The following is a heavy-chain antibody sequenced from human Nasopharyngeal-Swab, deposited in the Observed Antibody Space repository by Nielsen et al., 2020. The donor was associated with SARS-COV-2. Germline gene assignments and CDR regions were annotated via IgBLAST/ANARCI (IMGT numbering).Heavy chain of an antibody. CDR3: AGDGLDYDFWSAYFMDV. V-gene: IGHV3-21*01. CDR2: ISSSSSYI. D-gene: IGHD3-3*01. Sequence: GESLKTSRAASGFTFNNHNFNWVRQAPGKGLEWVLSISSSSSYIYYADSVKGRFTISRDNAKNSLYLQMNSLRAEDTAVYYCAGDGLDYDFWSAYFMDVWGQGTTVTVSS. CDR1: GFTFNNHN. J-gene: IGHJ6*02.